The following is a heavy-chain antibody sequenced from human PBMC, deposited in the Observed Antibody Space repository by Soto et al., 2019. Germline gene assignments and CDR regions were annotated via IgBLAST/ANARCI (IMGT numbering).Heavy chain of an antibody. CDR1: GGAFRNYA. Sequence: QVQLVQSGAEVKKPGSSVKVSCTASGGAFRNYAVSWVRQAPGQGLEWMGAVMPTFGAGVYAQKFQGRLTIFADESTSTAYLNVSSLAFGDAAIYYCAASRGFYEAMDAWGQGTTLTVSS. J-gene: IGHJ6*02. CDR2: VMPTFGAG. D-gene: IGHD3-22*01. CDR3: AASRGFYEAMDA. V-gene: IGHV1-69*01.